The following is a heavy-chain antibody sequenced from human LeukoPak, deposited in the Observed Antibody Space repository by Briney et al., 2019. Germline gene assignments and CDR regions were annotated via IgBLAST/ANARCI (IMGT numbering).Heavy chain of an antibody. V-gene: IGHV3-23*01. Sequence: GGSLRLSCAASGFTFSSYAMSWVRQAPGKGLEWVSAISGSGGSTYYADSVKGRFTISRDNSQNTLYLQMNSLRAEDTAVYYLGEDSCVSTSWRGYFDYWGQGTLVTVSS. CDR2: ISGSGGST. J-gene: IGHJ4*02. D-gene: IGHD2-2*01. CDR3: GEDSCVSTSWRGYFDY. CDR1: GFTFSSYA.